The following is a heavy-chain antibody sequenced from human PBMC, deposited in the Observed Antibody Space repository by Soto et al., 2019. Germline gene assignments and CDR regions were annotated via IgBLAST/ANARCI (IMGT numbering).Heavy chain of an antibody. Sequence: QVQLQESGPGLVKPWETLSLTCTVSGGSISSYYWSWIRQPPGKGMEWIGYIYYSGIPNYHPSLKSRVTLSVDTSKSQCSLKLSSVTAADTAVYNCARLWGGAFDIWGQGTMVTVSS. CDR1: GGSISSYY. D-gene: IGHD2-21*01. J-gene: IGHJ3*02. V-gene: IGHV4-59*01. CDR2: IYYSGIP. CDR3: ARLWGGAFDI.